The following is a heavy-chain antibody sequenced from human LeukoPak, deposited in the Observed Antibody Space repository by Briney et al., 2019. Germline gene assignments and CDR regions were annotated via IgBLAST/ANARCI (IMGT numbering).Heavy chain of an antibody. J-gene: IGHJ4*02. D-gene: IGHD4-17*01. CDR1: GFTFSSYG. CDR3: AKDLFQSVTRLYQFDY. Sequence: PGGSLRLSCAASGFTFSSYGMHWVRQAPGKGLEWVAVISYDGSNKYYADSVKGRFTISRDNSKNTLYLQMNSLRAEDTAVYYCAKDLFQSVTRLYQFDYWGQGALVTVSS. CDR2: ISYDGSNK. V-gene: IGHV3-30*18.